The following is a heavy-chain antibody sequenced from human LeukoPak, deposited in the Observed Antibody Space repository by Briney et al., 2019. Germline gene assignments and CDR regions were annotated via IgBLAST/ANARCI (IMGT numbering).Heavy chain of an antibody. CDR2: INHSGST. V-gene: IGHV4-34*01. CDR3: ARGVLGAFDI. D-gene: IGHD6-6*01. J-gene: IGHJ3*02. CDR1: GGSFSGYY. Sequence: SETLPLTCAVYGGSFSGYYWSWIRQPPGKGLEWIGEINHSGSTNYNPSLKSRVTISVDTSKNQFSLKLSSVTAADTAVYYCARGVLGAFDIWGQGTMVTVSS.